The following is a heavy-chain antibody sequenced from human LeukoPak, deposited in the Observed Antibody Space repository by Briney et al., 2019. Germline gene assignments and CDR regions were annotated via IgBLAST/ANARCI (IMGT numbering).Heavy chain of an antibody. D-gene: IGHD3-10*01. CDR3: TRHCLGELSCRTYGMDV. J-gene: IGHJ6*04. V-gene: IGHV3-73*01. Sequence: GGSLRLSCAASGFTFSGSAMHWVRQASGKGLKWVGRIRSKANNYATAYAASVKGRFTISRDDSKNTAYLQMNSLKTEDTAVYYCTRHCLGELSCRTYGMDVWGKGTTVTVSS. CDR2: IRSKANNYAT. CDR1: GFTFSGSA.